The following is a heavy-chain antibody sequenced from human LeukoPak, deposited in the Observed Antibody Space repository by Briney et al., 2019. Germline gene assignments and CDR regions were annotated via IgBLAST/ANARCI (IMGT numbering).Heavy chain of an antibody. CDR1: GGSISSYY. Sequence: SETLSLTCTVSGGSISSYYWSWIRQPPGKGLEWIGYIYYSGSTNYSPSLKSRVTISVDTSKNQFSLKLSSVTAADTAVYYCARHSTMEDFWSGYTNYYYGMDVWGQGTTVTVSS. V-gene: IGHV4-59*08. CDR3: ARHSTMEDFWSGYTNYYYGMDV. CDR2: IYYSGST. D-gene: IGHD3-3*01. J-gene: IGHJ6*02.